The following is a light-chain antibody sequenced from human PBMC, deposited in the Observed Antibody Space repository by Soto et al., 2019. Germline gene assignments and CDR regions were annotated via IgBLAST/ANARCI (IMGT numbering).Light chain of an antibody. CDR3: CSYAGSYPFV. CDR1: SSNIGAVYD. J-gene: IGLJ1*01. V-gene: IGLV1-40*01. CDR2: NNI. Sequence: QSVLTQPPSVSGAPGQRVTISCTGSSSNIGAVYDVYWYQQLPGTAPKLLIYNNINRPSGVPDRLSGSQSGTSASLVITGLQAEDEADYYCCSYAGSYPFVFGTGTKVTVL.